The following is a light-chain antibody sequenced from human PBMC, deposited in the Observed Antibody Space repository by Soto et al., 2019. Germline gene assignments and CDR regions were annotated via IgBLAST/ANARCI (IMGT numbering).Light chain of an antibody. V-gene: IGKV3-15*01. CDR1: QSVSSN. CDR3: QQYNNWPLT. Sequence: EIVMTQSPATLSVSPGERATLSCRASQSVSSNLAWYQQKPGQAPRLLIYGASTRATGVPARFSGSGSGTEFTLTISSLQSEDFVIYHCQQYNNWPLTFGGGTKVDIK. J-gene: IGKJ4*01. CDR2: GAS.